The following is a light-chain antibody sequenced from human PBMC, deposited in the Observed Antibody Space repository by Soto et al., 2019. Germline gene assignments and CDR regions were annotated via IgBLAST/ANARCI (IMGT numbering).Light chain of an antibody. J-gene: IGLJ2*01. V-gene: IGLV2-14*01. Sequence: QSALTQPASVSESPGQSITISCTGTSSDVGASDFVSWYQQHPGKAPELIIYEISNRPSGVSSRFSGSKCGNTASLTISGLQAEDESDYYCSSYTTSHTLVFGGGTKLTVL. CDR1: SSDVGASDF. CDR3: SSYTTSHTLV. CDR2: EIS.